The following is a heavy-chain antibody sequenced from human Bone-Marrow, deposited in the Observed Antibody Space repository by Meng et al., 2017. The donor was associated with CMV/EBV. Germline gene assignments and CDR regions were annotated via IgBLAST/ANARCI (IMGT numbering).Heavy chain of an antibody. V-gene: IGHV3-15*01. CDR1: GFTFSNAW. J-gene: IGHJ3*02. Sequence: GESLKISCAASGFTFSNAWMSWVRQAPGKGLKWVGRIKSKTDGGTTDYAAPVKGRFTISRDDSKNTLYLQMNSLRAEDTAVYYSAKGRAVPAAFDAFGSWGQGKMVNVSS. CDR3: AKGRAVPAAFDAFGS. CDR2: IKSKTDGGTT. D-gene: IGHD2-2*01.